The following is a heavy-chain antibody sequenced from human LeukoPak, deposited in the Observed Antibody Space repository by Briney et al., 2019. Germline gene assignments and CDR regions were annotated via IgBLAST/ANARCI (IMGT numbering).Heavy chain of an antibody. D-gene: IGHD2-2*01. Sequence: SQTLSLTCSVSGGSISSGGYCWSWIRQPPGKGLEWIGEINHSGSTNYNPSLKSRVTISVDTSKNQFSLKLSSVTAADTAVYYCARATVVTDDSDAFDIWGQGTMVTVSS. CDR1: GGSISSGGYC. J-gene: IGHJ3*02. CDR3: ARATVVTDDSDAFDI. CDR2: INHSGST. V-gene: IGHV4-30-2*01.